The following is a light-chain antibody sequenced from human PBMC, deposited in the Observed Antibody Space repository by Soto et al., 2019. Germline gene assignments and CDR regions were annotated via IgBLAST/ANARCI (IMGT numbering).Light chain of an antibody. Sequence: QSALTQPASVSGSPGQSITISCTGTSSDVGSYNLVSWYQHHPGKAPKVMIYEDNKRPSGVSNRFSGSKSGNTASLTISGLQAEDEADYYCCSYAGSSTYVLFGGGTKLTVL. CDR2: EDN. J-gene: IGLJ2*01. V-gene: IGLV2-23*01. CDR1: SSDVGSYNL. CDR3: CSYAGSSTYVL.